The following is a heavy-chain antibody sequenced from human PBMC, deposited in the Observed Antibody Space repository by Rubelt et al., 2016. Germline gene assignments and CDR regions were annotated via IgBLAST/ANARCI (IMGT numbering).Heavy chain of an antibody. Sequence: QVQLQQWGAGLLKPSETLSLTCAVYGGSFSGYYWSWIRQPPGKGLEWIGEINHSGSTNYNPALKSRGTISLDTSKNQFSLKLSSVTAADTAVDYCARGDIVVVPAAIDYWGQGTLVTVSS. J-gene: IGHJ4*02. V-gene: IGHV4-34*01. CDR2: INHSGST. CDR1: GGSFSGYY. D-gene: IGHD2-2*01. CDR3: ARGDIVVVPAAIDY.